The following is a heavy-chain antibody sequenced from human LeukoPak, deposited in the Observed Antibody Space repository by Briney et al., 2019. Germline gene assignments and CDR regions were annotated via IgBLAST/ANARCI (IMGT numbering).Heavy chain of an antibody. D-gene: IGHD6-13*01. CDR1: GGTFSSYA. Sequence: SVKVSCKASGGTFSSYAISWVRRAPGQGLEWMGRIIPILGIANYAQKFQGRVTITADKSTSTAYMELSSLRSEDTAVYYCARADSSSWYGDYWGQGTLVTVSS. CDR3: ARADSSSWYGDY. V-gene: IGHV1-69*04. J-gene: IGHJ4*02. CDR2: IIPILGIA.